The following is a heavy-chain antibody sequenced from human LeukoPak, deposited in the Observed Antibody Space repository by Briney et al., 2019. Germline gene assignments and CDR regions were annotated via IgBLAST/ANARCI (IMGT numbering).Heavy chain of an antibody. D-gene: IGHD2-8*02. CDR2: ISGSGGST. Sequence: PGGSLRLSCAASGFTFSSYAMTWVRQAPGKGREWVSVISGSGGSTYYADSVKGRFTISRDNSKNTLFLQMNSLRAEDTAVYYCAKGVSSVVYALNWFDPWGQGTLVTVSS. J-gene: IGHJ5*02. V-gene: IGHV3-23*01. CDR1: GFTFSSYA. CDR3: AKGVSSVVYALNWFDP.